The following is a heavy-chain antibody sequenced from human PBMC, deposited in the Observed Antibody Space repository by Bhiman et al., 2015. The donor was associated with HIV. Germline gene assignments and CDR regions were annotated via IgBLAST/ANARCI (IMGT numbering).Heavy chain of an antibody. D-gene: IGHD1-26*01. CDR3: ARALSGSYHTSYFDY. CDR1: GFSFSSYS. V-gene: IGHV3-48*01. Sequence: VQLVESGGGVVQPGRSLRLSCTASGFSFSSYSMNWVRQAPGKGLKWVSYISSSSSIIYYADSVKGRFTISRDNAKNSLYLQMNSLRAEDTAVYYCARALSGSYHTSYFDYWGQGNLVTVSS. J-gene: IGHJ4*02. CDR2: ISSSSSII.